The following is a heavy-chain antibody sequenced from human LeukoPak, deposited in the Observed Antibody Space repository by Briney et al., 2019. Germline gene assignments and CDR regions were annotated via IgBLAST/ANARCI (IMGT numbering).Heavy chain of an antibody. CDR1: GFTFSSYA. V-gene: IGHV3-30-3*01. J-gene: IGHJ4*02. Sequence: GGSLRLSCAASGFTFSSYAMHWVRQAPGKGLEWVAVISYDGSNKYYADSVKGRFTISRDNSKNTLYLQMNSLRAEDTAVYYCARVPYWGQGTLVTVSS. CDR3: ARVPY. CDR2: ISYDGSNK.